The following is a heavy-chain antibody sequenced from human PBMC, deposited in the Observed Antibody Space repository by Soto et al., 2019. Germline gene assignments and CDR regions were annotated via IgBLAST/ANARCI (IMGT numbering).Heavy chain of an antibody. CDR2: IHYSGST. D-gene: IGHD4-4*01. Sequence: PSETLSLTCTVSGGSIRGNYWSWIRQPPGKGLEWIGYIHYSGSTNYNPSLKSRVSISVDTSKNQISLKLSFVTAADTAVYYCAREPPYSGWFDHWGQGTLVTVSS. CDR3: AREPPYSGWFDH. V-gene: IGHV4-59*01. CDR1: GGSIRGNY. J-gene: IGHJ5*02.